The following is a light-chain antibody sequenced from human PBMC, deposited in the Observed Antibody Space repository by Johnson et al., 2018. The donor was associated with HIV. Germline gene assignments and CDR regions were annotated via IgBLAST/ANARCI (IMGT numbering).Light chain of an antibody. Sequence: QSVLTQPPSVSAAPVQKVTISCSGSSSNIGNNYVSWYQQVPGTAPKLLIYENNKRPSGIPDRFSGSKSGTSATLGITGLQTGDEADYYCGTWDSSLSAYVFGTGTKVTVL. CDR3: GTWDSSLSAYV. J-gene: IGLJ1*01. CDR1: SSNIGNNY. V-gene: IGLV1-51*02. CDR2: ENN.